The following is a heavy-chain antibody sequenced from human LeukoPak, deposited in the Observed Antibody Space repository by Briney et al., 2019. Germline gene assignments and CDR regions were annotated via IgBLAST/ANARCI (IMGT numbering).Heavy chain of an antibody. D-gene: IGHD2/OR15-2a*01. CDR3: ARDFYASGFYFWFDP. J-gene: IGHJ5*02. V-gene: IGHV4-4*07. CDR2: ISPSGTP. CDR1: GGYTGSHY. Sequence: SETLSLTCTVSGGYTGSHYWSWIRQPAAKGLEWIGRISPSGTPHYNPSLGSRVTMSVDTSKNYFSLRLSSVTAADTAVYYCARDFYASGFYFWFDPWGEGILVTVSS.